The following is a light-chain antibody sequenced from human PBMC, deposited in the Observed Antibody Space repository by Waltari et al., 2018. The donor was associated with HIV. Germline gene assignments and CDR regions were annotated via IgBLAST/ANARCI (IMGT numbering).Light chain of an antibody. CDR1: SSHIGGYSY. V-gene: IGLV2-14*01. CDR2: EAS. J-gene: IGLJ2*01. Sequence: QSALTQPASVSGSPGQSITISCTGTSSHIGGYSYVPWYQQHSGKAPKLMIYEASNRPSGVSDRFSGSKSGNTASLTISGLQAEDEADYYCVSYTSSSTLILGGGTKVTVL. CDR3: VSYTSSSTLI.